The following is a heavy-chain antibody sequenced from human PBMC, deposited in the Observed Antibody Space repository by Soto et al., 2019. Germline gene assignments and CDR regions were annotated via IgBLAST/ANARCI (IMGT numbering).Heavy chain of an antibody. CDR2: IYYSGST. J-gene: IGHJ4*02. Sequence: QVQLQESGPGLLKPSETLSLICTVSGGSISSYYWSWIRQPPGKGLEWIGYIYYSGSTNYNPSLKSRVTISVDTSKNQFSLKLSSVTDADTAVYYCARTNYGDYVDYWGQGTLVTVSS. CDR1: GGSISSYY. CDR3: ARTNYGDYVDY. D-gene: IGHD4-17*01. V-gene: IGHV4-59*01.